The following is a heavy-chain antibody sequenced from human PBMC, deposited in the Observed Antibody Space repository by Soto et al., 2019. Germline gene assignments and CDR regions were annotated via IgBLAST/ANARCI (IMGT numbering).Heavy chain of an antibody. V-gene: IGHV1-18*01. Sequence: ASVKVSWKTSGYTFNTYYIIWLRQAPGQGLEWIGWISTYNGNTNYVPKFQGRITMTTDTSTSTAYMELRSLRSDDTALYFCARDTSNYFDFWGQGTQVTVSS. CDR3: ARDTSNYFDF. J-gene: IGHJ4*02. D-gene: IGHD2-2*01. CDR2: ISTYNGNT. CDR1: GYTFNTYY.